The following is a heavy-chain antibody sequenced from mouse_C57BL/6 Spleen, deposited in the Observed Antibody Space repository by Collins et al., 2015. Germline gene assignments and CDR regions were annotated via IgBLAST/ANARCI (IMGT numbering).Heavy chain of an antibody. D-gene: IGHD1-1*01. CDR2: IYPSDSET. V-gene: IGHV1-61*01. CDR1: GYTFTSYW. Sequence: VQLQQPGAELVRPGSSVKLSCKASGYTFTSYWMDWVKQRPGQGLEWIGNIYPSDSETHYNQKFKDKATLTVDKSSSTAYMQLSSLTSEDSAVYYCARRITTVVEYYFDYWGQGTTLTVSS. CDR3: ARRITTVVEYYFDY. J-gene: IGHJ2*01.